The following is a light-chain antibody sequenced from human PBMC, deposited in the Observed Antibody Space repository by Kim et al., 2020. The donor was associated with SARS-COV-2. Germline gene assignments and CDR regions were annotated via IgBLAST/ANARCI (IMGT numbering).Light chain of an antibody. CDR1: QGIRND. V-gene: IGKV1-6*01. CDR3: LQDYTYPWT. J-gene: IGKJ1*01. Sequence: ASVGDKVTSTCRASQGIRNDLGWYQQKPGKAPKVLIAAASILRSGVPSRFSGSGSGTDFTLTINSLQPEDFATYYCLQDYTYPWTFGQGTKVDIK. CDR2: AAS.